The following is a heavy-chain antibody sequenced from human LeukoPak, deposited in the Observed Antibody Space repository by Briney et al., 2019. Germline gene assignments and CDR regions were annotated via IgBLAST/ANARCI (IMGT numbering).Heavy chain of an antibody. CDR1: GGSISSSSYY. J-gene: IGHJ3*02. V-gene: IGHV4-39*07. CDR2: IYYSGST. D-gene: IGHD3-10*01. CDR3: ATDPAQRWFGSPRRAFDI. Sequence: PSETLSLTCTVSGGSISSSSYYWGWIRQPPGKGLEWIGSIYYSGSTYYNPSLKSRVTISVDTSKNQFSLKLSSVTAADTAVYYCATDPAQRWFGSPRRAFDIWGQGTMVTVSS.